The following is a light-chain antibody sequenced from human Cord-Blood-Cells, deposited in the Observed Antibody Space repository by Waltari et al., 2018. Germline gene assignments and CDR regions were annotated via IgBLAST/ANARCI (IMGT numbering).Light chain of an antibody. Sequence: DIQMTQSPSSLSASVGDRVTITCRARQGISTYLAWYQQKPGKVPKLLIYAASTLQSGVPSRFSGSGSVTDFTLTISSLQPEDVATYYCQKYNSAPTFGQGTKVEIK. J-gene: IGKJ1*01. CDR1: QGISTY. V-gene: IGKV1-27*01. CDR2: AAS. CDR3: QKYNSAPT.